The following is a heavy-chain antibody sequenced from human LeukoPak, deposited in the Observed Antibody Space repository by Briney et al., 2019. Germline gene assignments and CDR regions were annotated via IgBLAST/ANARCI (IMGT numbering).Heavy chain of an antibody. CDR3: VKDRGGYVKYKTFES. Sequence: GGSLRLSCAASGFTFSSYWMHWVRQAPGKGLVWVSRINSDGSSTSYADSVKGRFTISKDIPKNSVYLQMNSLRTEDTAVYFCVKDRGGYVKYKTFESWGQGTLVTVSS. CDR2: INSDGSST. D-gene: IGHD5-12*01. CDR1: GFTFSSYW. J-gene: IGHJ4*02. V-gene: IGHV3-74*01.